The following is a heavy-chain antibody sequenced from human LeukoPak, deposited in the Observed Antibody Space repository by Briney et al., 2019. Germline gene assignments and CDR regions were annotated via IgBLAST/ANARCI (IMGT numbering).Heavy chain of an antibody. J-gene: IGHJ6*03. V-gene: IGHV4-34*01. CDR2: INHSGST. Sequence: SETLSLTCAVYGGSFSGYYWSWIRQPPGKGLEWIGEINHSGSTNYNPSLKSRVTISADTSKNQFSLKLGSVTAADTAVYYCARVALPDCSSTSCYTGGHYYYYMDVWGKGTTVTVSS. CDR1: GGSFSGYY. CDR3: ARVALPDCSSTSCYTGGHYYYYMDV. D-gene: IGHD2-2*02.